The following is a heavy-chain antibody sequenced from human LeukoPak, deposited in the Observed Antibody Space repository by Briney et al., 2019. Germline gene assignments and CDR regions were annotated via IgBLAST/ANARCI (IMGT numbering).Heavy chain of an antibody. CDR3: ARRTGWELKKAFDI. Sequence: SETLSLTCAVYGGSFSGYYWSWIRQPPGKGLEWIGEINHSGSTNYNPSLKSRVTISVDTSKNQFSLKLSSVTAADTAVYYCARRTGWELKKAFDIWGQGIMVTVSS. V-gene: IGHV4-34*01. CDR2: INHSGST. CDR1: GGSFSGYY. J-gene: IGHJ3*02. D-gene: IGHD1-26*01.